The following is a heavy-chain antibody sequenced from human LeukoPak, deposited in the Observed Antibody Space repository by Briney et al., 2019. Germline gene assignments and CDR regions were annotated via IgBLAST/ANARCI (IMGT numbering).Heavy chain of an antibody. CDR2: FDPEDGET. V-gene: IGHV1-24*01. D-gene: IGHD3-22*01. CDR1: GYTLTELS. CDR3: AFLDIYDGSGYYKGYFNY. J-gene: IGHJ4*02. Sequence: ASVKVSCKASGYTLTELSMHWVRQAPGKGLEWMGGFDPEDGETIYAQKFQGRVTMTEDTSTDTAYMELSTLRSEDTAVYYCAFLDIYDGSGYYKGYFNYWGQGTLVTVSS.